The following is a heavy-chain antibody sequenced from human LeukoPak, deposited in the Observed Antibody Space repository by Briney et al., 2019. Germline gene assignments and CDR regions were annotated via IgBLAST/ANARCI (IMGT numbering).Heavy chain of an antibody. Sequence: SQTLSLTCTVSGDSITSASYYWSWIRQPAGKGLEWIGRIYTSGSTNYSPSLKSRGTLSLDGSTNQFSLRLTSVTAADTAVYFCARDEGVLRFLEYWGQGILVTVSS. J-gene: IGHJ4*02. D-gene: IGHD3-3*01. CDR1: GDSITSASYY. CDR3: ARDEGVLRFLEY. CDR2: IYTSGST. V-gene: IGHV4-61*02.